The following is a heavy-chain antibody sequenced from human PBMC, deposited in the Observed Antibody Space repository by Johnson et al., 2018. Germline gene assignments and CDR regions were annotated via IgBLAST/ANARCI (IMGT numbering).Heavy chain of an antibody. V-gene: IGHV3-23*04. CDR2: ISTDGAVT. CDR3: AISLGVTNPNGVDV. Sequence: VQLVESGGGLVQPGGSLRLSCAASGFTFNRYTVSWVRQAPGKGLEWVSSISTDGAVTEHADSVKGRFTISRDNSENTLYLQMNSLRAEDTALYYWAISLGVTNPNGVDVWCQGTTVTVSS. CDR1: GFTFNRYT. D-gene: IGHD2-8*01. J-gene: IGHJ6*02.